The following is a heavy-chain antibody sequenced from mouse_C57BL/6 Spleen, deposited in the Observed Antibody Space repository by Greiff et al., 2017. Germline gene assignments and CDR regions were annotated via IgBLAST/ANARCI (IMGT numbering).Heavy chain of an antibody. CDR2: ISSGSSTI. CDR1: GFTFSDYG. CDR3: AKVYYGSSYDAMDY. J-gene: IGHJ4*01. D-gene: IGHD1-1*01. Sequence: EVKLMESGGGLVKPGGSLKLSCAASGFTFSDYGMHWVRQAPEKGLEWVAYISSGSSTIYYADTVKGRFTISRDNAKNTLFLQMTSLRSEDTAMYYCAKVYYGSSYDAMDYWGQGPSVTVSS. V-gene: IGHV5-17*01.